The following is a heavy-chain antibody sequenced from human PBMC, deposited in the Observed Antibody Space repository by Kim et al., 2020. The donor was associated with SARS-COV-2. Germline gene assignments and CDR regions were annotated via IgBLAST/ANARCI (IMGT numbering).Heavy chain of an antibody. V-gene: IGHV7-4-1*02. CDR1: GYTFTSYA. CDR3: ARVRGTVFGVVIIGGWFDP. CDR2: INPNTGNP. D-gene: IGHD3-3*01. Sequence: ASVKVSCKASGYTFTSYAMNWVRQAPGQGLEWMGWINPNTGNPTYAQGFTGRFVFSLDTSVSTAYLQISSLKAEDTAVYYCARVRGTVFGVVIIGGWFDPWGQGTLVTVSS. J-gene: IGHJ5*02.